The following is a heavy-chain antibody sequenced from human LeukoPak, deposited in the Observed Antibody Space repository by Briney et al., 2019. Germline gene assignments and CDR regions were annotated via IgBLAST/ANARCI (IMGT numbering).Heavy chain of an antibody. CDR1: GFTFSSYA. D-gene: IGHD2-15*01. V-gene: IGHV3-30*04. Sequence: GGSLRLSCAASGFTFSSYAMHWVRQAPGKGLEWVAVISYDGSNKYYADSVKGRFTISRDNSKNTLYLQMNSLRAEDTAVYYCARELDIVVVVAATPGGMDVWGKGTTVTVSS. CDR3: ARELDIVVVVAATPGGMDV. CDR2: ISYDGSNK. J-gene: IGHJ6*03.